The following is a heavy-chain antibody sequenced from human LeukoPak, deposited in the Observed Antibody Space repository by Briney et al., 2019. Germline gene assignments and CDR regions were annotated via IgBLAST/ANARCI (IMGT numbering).Heavy chain of an antibody. J-gene: IGHJ4*02. CDR1: GFTFSSYG. Sequence: PGRSLRLSCGASGFTFSSYGMHWVRQAPGKGLEWVSSITSSSTYIYYADSLKGRFTISRDNAKNSLFLQMNSLRAEDTAVYYCARVATVTTDFDYWGLGTLVTVSS. V-gene: IGHV3-21*01. CDR2: ITSSSTYI. D-gene: IGHD4-17*01. CDR3: ARVATVTTDFDY.